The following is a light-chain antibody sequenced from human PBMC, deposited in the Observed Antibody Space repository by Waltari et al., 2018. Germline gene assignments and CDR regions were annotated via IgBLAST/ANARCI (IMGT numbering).Light chain of an antibody. Sequence: QSVLTQPPSVTGAPGQKVTIPCTGGSSNSGPGYDVHWYQQFPGTSPKLLIFGNTNRPSGVPGRFSGSRSGTSASLAIAGLQSADEAVYYCQSFDSSLSASVFGGGTKLTVL. J-gene: IGLJ2*01. CDR1: SSNSGPGYD. CDR3: QSFDSSLSASV. CDR2: GNT. V-gene: IGLV1-40*01.